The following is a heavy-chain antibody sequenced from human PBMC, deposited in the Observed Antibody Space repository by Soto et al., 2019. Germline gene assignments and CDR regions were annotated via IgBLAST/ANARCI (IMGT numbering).Heavy chain of an antibody. J-gene: IGHJ4*02. V-gene: IGHV3-21*01. D-gene: IGHD1-26*01. CDR1: GFTFSTYT. Sequence: GGSLRLSCASSGFTFSTYTMNWVRQAPGKGLEWVSPINGRGNYIYYAESVKGRFTISRDNAKNSLYLQMDRLRAEDTALYYCVREDGKVGTNSAFDYWGLGALVTVSS. CDR3: VREDGKVGTNSAFDY. CDR2: INGRGNYI.